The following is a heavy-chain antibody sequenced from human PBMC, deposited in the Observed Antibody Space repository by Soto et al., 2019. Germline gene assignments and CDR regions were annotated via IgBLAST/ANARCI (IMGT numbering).Heavy chain of an antibody. D-gene: IGHD6-13*01. Sequence: QVQLVPSGAEVKKPGASVKVSCKASGYSFTSYDINWVRQATGQGLEWMGWMNPNSDNTAYAQKFQGRVTMTRNTSISTVYMELSSLRSEDTAVYYCAREAAAGLVYWGQGTLVTVSS. CDR2: MNPNSDNT. CDR1: GYSFTSYD. J-gene: IGHJ4*02. V-gene: IGHV1-8*01. CDR3: AREAAAGLVY.